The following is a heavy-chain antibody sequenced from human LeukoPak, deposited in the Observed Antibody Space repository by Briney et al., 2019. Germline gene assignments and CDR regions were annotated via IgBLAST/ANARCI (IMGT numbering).Heavy chain of an antibody. D-gene: IGHD6-13*01. V-gene: IGHV3-74*01. J-gene: IGHJ4*02. Sequence: GGSLRLSCTASGFTFSSYWMHWVRQAPGKGLVWVSRIKTDGSTTDYADSVRGRFTISRGNSKNTVYLQMNSLRAEDTAVYYCARDLALAFDYWGQGTLVTVSS. CDR1: GFTFSSYW. CDR2: IKTDGSTT. CDR3: ARDLALAFDY.